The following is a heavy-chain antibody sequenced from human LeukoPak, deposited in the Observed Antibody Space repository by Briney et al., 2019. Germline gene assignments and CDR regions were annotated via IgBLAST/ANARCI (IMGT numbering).Heavy chain of an antibody. J-gene: IGHJ5*02. CDR3: ARTTMTTITTGADR. D-gene: IGHD1-1*01. Sequence: GGSLRLSCAASGFTFSSYSMNWVRQAPGKGLEWVAFISRTSDTTYYADSVKGRFTISRDNAKNSLFLQMNSLRAEDTALYYCARTTMTTITTGADRWGQGTLVTVSS. CDR2: ISRTSDTT. V-gene: IGHV3-48*01. CDR1: GFTFSSYS.